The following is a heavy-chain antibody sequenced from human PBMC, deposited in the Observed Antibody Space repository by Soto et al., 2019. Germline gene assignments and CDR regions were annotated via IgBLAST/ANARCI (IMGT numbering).Heavy chain of an antibody. J-gene: IGHJ3*02. CDR1: GGSISSGGYY. CDR3: ARRRMVRGPLGAFDI. CDR2: IYHSGST. Sequence: SETLSLTCTVSGGSISSGGYYWSWIRQHPGKGLEWIGYIYHSGSTYYNPSLKSRVTISVDTSKNQFSLKLSSATAADTAVYYCARRRMVRGPLGAFDIWGQGTMVTVSS. D-gene: IGHD3-10*01. V-gene: IGHV4-31*03.